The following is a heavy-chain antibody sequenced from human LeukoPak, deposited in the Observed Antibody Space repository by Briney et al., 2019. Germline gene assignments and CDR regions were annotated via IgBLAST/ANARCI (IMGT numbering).Heavy chain of an antibody. D-gene: IGHD3-10*01. J-gene: IGHJ4*02. CDR3: AKDLHYGSADY. CDR1: VFTFSNYW. CDR2: INPDGSTT. Sequence: GGSLRLSCAASVFTFSNYWMHWVRQDPAKGLVWVSFINPDGSTTNYADSVKGRFTISRDNAKNALYLQMNSLRAEDTAVYYCAKDLHYGSADYWGQGTLVTVSS. V-gene: IGHV3-74*01.